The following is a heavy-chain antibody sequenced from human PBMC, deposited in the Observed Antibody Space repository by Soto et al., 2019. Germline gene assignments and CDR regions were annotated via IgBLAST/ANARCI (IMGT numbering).Heavy chain of an antibody. CDR3: ARTYCTTTSCQAHGMDV. CDR2: LYYNTNT. Sequence: QVQLQESGPGLVKPSETLSLTCTVSGGSVNSGSCYWTWIRQPPGKGLEWIGYLYYNTNTNYNPSLKSRVTISVDTSKNQFSLKLSSVTAADTAVYYCARTYCTTTSCQAHGMDVWGQGTTVTVSS. CDR1: GGSVNSGSCY. V-gene: IGHV4-61*01. J-gene: IGHJ6*02. D-gene: IGHD2-2*01.